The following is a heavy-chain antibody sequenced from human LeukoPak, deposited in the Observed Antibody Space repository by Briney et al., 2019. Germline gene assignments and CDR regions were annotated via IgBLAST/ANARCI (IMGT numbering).Heavy chain of an antibody. CDR2: MNPNSGNT. CDR3: ARGPKGPYCSSTSCYDYYYYYYYMGV. V-gene: IGHV1-8*01. Sequence: ASVKVSCKASGYTFTSYDINWVRQATGQGLEWMGWMNPNSGNTGYAQKFQGRVTMTRNTSISTAYMELSSLRSEDTAVYYCARGPKGPYCSSTSCYDYYYYYYYMGVWGKGTTVTVSS. D-gene: IGHD2-2*01. J-gene: IGHJ6*03. CDR1: GYTFTSYD.